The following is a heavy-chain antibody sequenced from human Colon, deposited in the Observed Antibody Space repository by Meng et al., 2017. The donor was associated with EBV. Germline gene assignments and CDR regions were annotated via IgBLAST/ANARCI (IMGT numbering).Heavy chain of an antibody. CDR2: IHHSGSA. CDR1: GGSMSSGKYY. D-gene: IGHD2-21*01. J-gene: IGHJ4*02. CDR3: ASFDHIPRRNYFDY. V-gene: IGHV4-30-4*01. Sequence: QWQLHESGPGLLEPSQTLSLTCTVSGGSMSSGKYYWSWIRQPPGKGLEWIGYIHHSGSAYYNPSLKSRVSISVDTSKNQFSLNLNSMTAADTAVYYCASFDHIPRRNYFDYWGQGTLVTVSS.